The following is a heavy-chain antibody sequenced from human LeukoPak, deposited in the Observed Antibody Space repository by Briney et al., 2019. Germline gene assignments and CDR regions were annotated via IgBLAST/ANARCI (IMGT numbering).Heavy chain of an antibody. D-gene: IGHD6-19*01. CDR2: IYSGGST. J-gene: IGHJ3*02. Sequence: GGSLRLSCAASGFTVSSNYMSWVRQGPGKGLGRVSVIYSGGSTYYADSVKGRFTISRHNSKNTLYLQMNSLRAEDTAVYYCASSSGWYGDAFDIWGQGTMVTVSS. V-gene: IGHV3-53*04. CDR1: GFTVSSNY. CDR3: ASSSGWYGDAFDI.